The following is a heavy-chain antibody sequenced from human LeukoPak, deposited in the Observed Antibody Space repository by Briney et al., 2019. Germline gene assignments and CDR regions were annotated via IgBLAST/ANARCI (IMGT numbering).Heavy chain of an antibody. D-gene: IGHD2-2*01. CDR2: IYYSGST. CDR3: ARWDQCSSTSCQQY. V-gene: IGHV4-31*03. Sequence: SETLSLTCTVSGGSISSGGYYWSWIRQHPGKGLEWIGYIYYSGSTYYNPSLKSRVTISVDTSKNQFSLKLSSVTAADTAVYYCARWDQCSSTSCQQYWGQGTLVTVSS. J-gene: IGHJ4*02. CDR1: GGSISSGGYY.